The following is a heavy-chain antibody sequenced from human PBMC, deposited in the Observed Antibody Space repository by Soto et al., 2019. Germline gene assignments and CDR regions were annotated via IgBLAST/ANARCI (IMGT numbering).Heavy chain of an antibody. D-gene: IGHD3-3*01. J-gene: IGHJ6*03. CDR2: ISSNGGST. CDR3: ARSLEWLLVPYYYYYMDV. Sequence: GESLKISCAASGFTFSNFAMHWVRQAPGKGLEYVSGISSNGGSTYYANSVKGRFTISRDNSKNTLYLQMGSLRAEDMAVYYCARSLEWLLVPYYYYYMDVWGKGTTVTVSS. CDR1: GFTFSNFA. V-gene: IGHV3-64*01.